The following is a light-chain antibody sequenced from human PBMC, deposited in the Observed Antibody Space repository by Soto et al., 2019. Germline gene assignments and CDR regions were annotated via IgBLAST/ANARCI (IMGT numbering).Light chain of an antibody. CDR2: DAS. CDR3: QHYGKSPIT. CDR1: QSVSTNY. Sequence: EIVLTQSPATLSLSPGERATLSCGASQSVSTNYLAWYQQKAGLAPRLLIFDASSRATGIPDRFSGSGSGTDFNLTISRLEPEDFAVYYCQHYGKSPITFGQGTRLEIK. J-gene: IGKJ5*01. V-gene: IGKV3D-20*01.